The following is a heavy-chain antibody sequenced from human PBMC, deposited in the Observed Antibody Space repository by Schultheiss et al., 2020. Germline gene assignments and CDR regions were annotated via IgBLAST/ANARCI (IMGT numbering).Heavy chain of an antibody. J-gene: IGHJ4*02. V-gene: IGHV3-15*07. Sequence: GGSLRLSCAASGFTFSDHYMDWVRQAPGKGLEWVGRIKSKTDGGTTDYAAPVKGRFTISRDDSKNTLYLQMNSLRAEDTAVYYCAKDKLYDSSGYLAYWGQGTLVTVSS. CDR3: AKDKLYDSSGYLAY. CDR1: GFTFSDHY. CDR2: IKSKTDGGTT. D-gene: IGHD3-22*01.